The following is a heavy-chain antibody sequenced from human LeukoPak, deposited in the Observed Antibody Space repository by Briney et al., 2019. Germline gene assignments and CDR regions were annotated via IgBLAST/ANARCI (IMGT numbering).Heavy chain of an antibody. CDR1: GYTFTGYY. Sequence: ASVKVSCKASGYTFTGYYMHWVRQAPGQGLELMGWINPNSGGTNYAQKFQGRVTMTRDTSISTAYMELSRLRSDDTAVYYCARDSVSKRYCSSTSCYVWFDPWGQGTLVTVSS. CDR3: ARDSVSKRYCSSTSCYVWFDP. CDR2: INPNSGGT. J-gene: IGHJ5*02. V-gene: IGHV1-2*02. D-gene: IGHD2-2*01.